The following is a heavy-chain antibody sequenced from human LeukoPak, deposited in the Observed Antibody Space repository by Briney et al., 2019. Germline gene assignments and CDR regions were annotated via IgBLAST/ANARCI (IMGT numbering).Heavy chain of an antibody. J-gene: IGHJ4*02. V-gene: IGHV4-59*01. CDR2: IYYSGST. CDR1: GASIRNYY. D-gene: IGHD6-19*01. CDR3: AAEGSSGFDY. Sequence: SETLSLTCTVSGASIRNYYWSWIRQPPGKGLEWIGYIYYSGSTNYNPSLKSRVTISVDTSKNQFSLRLSSVTAADTAVYYCAAEGSSGFDYWGQGTLVTVSS.